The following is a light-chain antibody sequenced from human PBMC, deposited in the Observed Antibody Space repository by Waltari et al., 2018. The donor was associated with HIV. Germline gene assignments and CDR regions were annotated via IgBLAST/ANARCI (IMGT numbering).Light chain of an antibody. CDR1: QSISSY. V-gene: IGKV3-11*01. J-gene: IGKJ5*01. Sequence: IVLTQSPATLSLSPGEGATLSRRASQSISSYLGWYQQKPGQAPRLLIYEATNRATGIPARFSGRGSGTDFTLTISSLDPEDFAVYYCQQRATWPLTFGQGTRLEIK. CDR2: EAT. CDR3: QQRATWPLT.